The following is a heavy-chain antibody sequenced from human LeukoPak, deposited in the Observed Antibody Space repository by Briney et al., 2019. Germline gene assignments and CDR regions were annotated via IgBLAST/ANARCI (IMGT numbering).Heavy chain of an antibody. CDR3: ARDTGYDY. Sequence: PGGSLRLSCAAPGFTFSSYSMNWVRQAPGKGLEWVSYISSSSSTIYYADFVKGRFSISRDNAKNSLYLQMNSLRAEDTAVYYCARDTGYDYWGQGTLVTVSS. J-gene: IGHJ4*02. CDR2: ISSSSSTI. CDR1: GFTFSSYS. V-gene: IGHV3-48*01. D-gene: IGHD1-14*01.